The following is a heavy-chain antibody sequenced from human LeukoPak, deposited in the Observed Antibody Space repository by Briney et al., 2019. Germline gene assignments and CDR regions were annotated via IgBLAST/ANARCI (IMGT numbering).Heavy chain of an antibody. CDR3: ARDLVGSSWSYGMDV. CDR2: INHSGST. D-gene: IGHD6-13*01. J-gene: IGHJ6*02. CDR1: GGSFSGYY. V-gene: IGHV4-34*01. Sequence: EPSETLSLTCAVYGGSFSGYYWSWIRQPPGKGLEWIGEINHSGSTNYNPSLKSRVTISVDTSKNQFSLKLSSVTAADTAVYYCARDLVGSSWSYGMDVWGQGTTVTVSS.